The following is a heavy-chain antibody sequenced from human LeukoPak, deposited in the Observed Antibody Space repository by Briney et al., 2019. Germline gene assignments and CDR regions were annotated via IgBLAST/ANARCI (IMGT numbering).Heavy chain of an antibody. CDR2: ISGSGGST. D-gene: IGHD3-16*02. J-gene: IGHJ5*02. CDR3: AKFRFGGGSYRSRWFDP. CDR1: GFTFSSYG. Sequence: GGSLRLSCAASGFTFSSYGMSWVRQAPGKGLEWVSAISGSGGSTYYADSVKGRFTISRDNSKNTLYLQMNSLRAEDTAVYYCAKFRFGGGSYRSRWFDPWGQGTLVTVSS. V-gene: IGHV3-23*01.